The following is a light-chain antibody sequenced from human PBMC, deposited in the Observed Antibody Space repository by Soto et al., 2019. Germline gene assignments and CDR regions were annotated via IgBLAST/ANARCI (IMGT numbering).Light chain of an antibody. Sequence: EIVLTQSPGTLSLSPGEGATLSCRASQSVSSSYLAWYQQKPGQAPRLFIYGASSRATGIPDRFSGSGSGTDFTLTISRLEPEDFAVYYCQQYGSSSTWTFGQGTKVEIK. V-gene: IGKV3-20*01. CDR3: QQYGSSSTWT. CDR1: QSVSSSY. J-gene: IGKJ1*01. CDR2: GAS.